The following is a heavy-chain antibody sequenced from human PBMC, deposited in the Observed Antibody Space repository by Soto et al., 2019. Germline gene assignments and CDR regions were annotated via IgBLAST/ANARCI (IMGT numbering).Heavy chain of an antibody. Sequence: QVQLVQSGAEVKRPGASVQVSCKTSGYTFTTYFMHWVRQAPGQGFEWLGRINPTGGDTVYAQKFQGRVSVTKYTSTSTVDIELGSLTSKDTAVYYCARGSYASNVFIMDVWGQGTAVTVSS. CDR1: GYTFTTYF. J-gene: IGHJ6*02. D-gene: IGHD2-2*01. CDR3: ARGSYASNVFIMDV. V-gene: IGHV1-46*01. CDR2: INPTGGDT.